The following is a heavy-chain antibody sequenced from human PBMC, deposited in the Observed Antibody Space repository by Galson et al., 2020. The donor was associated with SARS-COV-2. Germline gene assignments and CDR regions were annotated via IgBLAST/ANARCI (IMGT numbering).Heavy chain of an antibody. CDR2: VHYTGAT. CDR1: GGSISSSNYY. D-gene: IGHD1-26*01. CDR3: ARDLTWGYSDY. J-gene: IGHJ4*02. V-gene: IGHV4-39*07. Sequence: SQTLSLTCTVSGGSISSSNYYWGWIRQPPGKGLEWIASVHYTGATFSKPSLKSRVTISIDTSNNQFSLKVSSVTAADTAVYYCARDLTWGYSDYWGQGTLVTGSS.